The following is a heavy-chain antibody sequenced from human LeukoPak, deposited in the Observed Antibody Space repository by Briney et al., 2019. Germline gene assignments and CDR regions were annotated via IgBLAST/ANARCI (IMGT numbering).Heavy chain of an antibody. D-gene: IGHD2-8*01. CDR3: ARGGLRVMVYRLYYMDV. CDR2: INPNSGDT. CDR1: GYSFTGYY. Sequence: ASVKVSCKASGYSFTGYYMHWVRQAPGQGLEWMGWINPNSGDTKYAQKFQGRVTMTRDTSISTAYVELTRLRSDDTAVYYCARGGLRVMVYRLYYMDVWGKGTTVTVSS. V-gene: IGHV1-2*02. J-gene: IGHJ6*03.